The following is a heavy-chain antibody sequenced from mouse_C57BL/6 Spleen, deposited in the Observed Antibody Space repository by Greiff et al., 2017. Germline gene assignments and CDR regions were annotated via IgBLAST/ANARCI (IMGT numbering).Heavy chain of an antibody. V-gene: IGHV1-50*01. J-gene: IGHJ2*01. Sequence: VQLQQPGAELVKPGASVKLSCKASGYTFTSYWMQWVKQRPGQGLEWIGEIDPSDSYTNYNQKFKGKATLTLDTSSSTAYMQLSSLTSEDSAVYYCAREREFDYWGQGTTLTVSS. CDR3: AREREFDY. CDR1: GYTFTSYW. CDR2: IDPSDSYT.